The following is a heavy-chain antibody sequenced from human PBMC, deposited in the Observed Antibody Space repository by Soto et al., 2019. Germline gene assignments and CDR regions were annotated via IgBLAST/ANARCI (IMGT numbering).Heavy chain of an antibody. D-gene: IGHD2-21*02. V-gene: IGHV1-46*01. CDR1: GSTFTSYY. Sequence: ASVKVSCTASGSTFTSYYMPWVRQAPEQGLEWKGIINPSGGSTSYAQKFQGRVTMTRDTSTSTVYMELSSLRSEDTAVYYCARGDIVVVTASYYYYGMDVWGQGTTVTVSS. CDR3: ARGDIVVVTASYYYYGMDV. CDR2: INPSGGST. J-gene: IGHJ6*02.